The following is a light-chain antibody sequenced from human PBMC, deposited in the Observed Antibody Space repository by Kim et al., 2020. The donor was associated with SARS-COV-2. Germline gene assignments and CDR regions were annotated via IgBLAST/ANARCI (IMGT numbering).Light chain of an antibody. Sequence: DIQMTQSPSSLSASVGDRVTITCQASQDISNYLNWYQQKPGEAPKLLIYDASNLETGVPSRFSGSGSGTDFTFTISSLQPEDIATYYCQQYDNPYTFGQGTKLEI. CDR2: DAS. V-gene: IGKV1-33*01. J-gene: IGKJ2*01. CDR1: QDISNY. CDR3: QQYDNPYT.